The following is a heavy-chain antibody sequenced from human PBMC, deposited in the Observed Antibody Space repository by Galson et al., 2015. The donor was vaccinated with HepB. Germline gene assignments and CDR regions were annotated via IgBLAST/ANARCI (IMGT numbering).Heavy chain of an antibody. V-gene: IGHV3-9*01. Sequence: SLRLSCAASGFTFDDHAMHWVRQAPGKGLEWVSGISWNSGYIGYADPVKGRFTISRDNAKKSLYLQMNSLRVEDTALYHCAKDTGIAVAHYYYYGMDVWGQGTTVTVSS. D-gene: IGHD6-19*01. CDR3: AKDTGIAVAHYYYYGMDV. J-gene: IGHJ6*02. CDR2: ISWNSGYI. CDR1: GFTFDDHA.